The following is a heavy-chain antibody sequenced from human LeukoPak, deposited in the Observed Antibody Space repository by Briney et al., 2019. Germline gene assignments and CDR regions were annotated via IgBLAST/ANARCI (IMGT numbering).Heavy chain of an antibody. CDR3: ARGKTAMVIVY. CDR1: GYTFTSYY. CDR2: INPSGGST. J-gene: IGHJ4*02. D-gene: IGHD5-18*01. V-gene: IGHV1-46*04. Sequence: ASVKVSCKASGYTFTSYYMHWVRQAPGQGLEWMGIINPSGGSTSYAQKLQGRVTMTRDTSTSTVYMALSSLASEDTAVSYCARGKTAMVIVYWGQGITVTVSS.